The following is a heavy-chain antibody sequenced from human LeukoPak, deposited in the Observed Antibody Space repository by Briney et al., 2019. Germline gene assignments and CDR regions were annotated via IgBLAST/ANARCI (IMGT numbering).Heavy chain of an antibody. J-gene: IGHJ4*02. Sequence: SVKVSCEASGGTFSSYTISWVRQAPGQGLEWMGRIIPILGIANYAQKFQGRVTITADKSTSTAYMELSSLRSEDTAVYYCAGRTYYYDSSGYHWGQGTLVTVSS. D-gene: IGHD3-22*01. V-gene: IGHV1-69*02. CDR3: AGRTYYYDSSGYH. CDR1: GGTFSSYT. CDR2: IIPILGIA.